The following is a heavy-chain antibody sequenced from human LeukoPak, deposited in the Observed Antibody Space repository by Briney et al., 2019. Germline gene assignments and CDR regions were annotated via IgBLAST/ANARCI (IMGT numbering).Heavy chain of an antibody. D-gene: IGHD1-26*01. CDR2: ISNSGGST. Sequence: HPGGSLRLSCAASGFTFSSYAMSWVRQVPGKGLEWVSGISNSGGSTYYADSVKGRFTISRDNSKNTLYMQMNSLRAEDTAVYYCARRGSYFFLDYLGLGTLVTVSS. CDR1: GFTFSSYA. CDR3: ARRGSYFFLDY. J-gene: IGHJ4*02. V-gene: IGHV3-23*01.